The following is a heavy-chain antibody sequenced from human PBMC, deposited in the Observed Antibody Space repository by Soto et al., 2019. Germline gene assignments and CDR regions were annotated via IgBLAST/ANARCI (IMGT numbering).Heavy chain of an antibody. V-gene: IGHV3-48*02. D-gene: IGHD6-19*01. Sequence: GGSLRLSCAASGFTFSSYSMNWVRQAPGKGLEWVSYISSSSSTIYYADSVKGRFTISRDNAKNSLYLQMNSLRDEDTAVYYCARADSGYSSGWYFDYWGQGTLVTVSS. J-gene: IGHJ4*02. CDR3: ARADSGYSSGWYFDY. CDR1: GFTFSSYS. CDR2: ISSSSSTI.